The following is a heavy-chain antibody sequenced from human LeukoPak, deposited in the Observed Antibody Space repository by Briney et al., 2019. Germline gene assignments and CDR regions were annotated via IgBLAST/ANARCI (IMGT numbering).Heavy chain of an antibody. Sequence: GGSLRLSCAASGFTFSSYAMSWVRQAPGKGLEWVSAISGSGGSTYYADSVKGRFTISRDNSKNTLYLQMNSLRAEDTAVYYCAKDAGGDGYISYYYYYGMDVWGQGTTVTVSS. V-gene: IGHV3-23*01. J-gene: IGHJ6*02. CDR3: AKDAGGDGYISYYYYYGMDV. CDR2: ISGSGGST. D-gene: IGHD5-24*01. CDR1: GFTFSSYA.